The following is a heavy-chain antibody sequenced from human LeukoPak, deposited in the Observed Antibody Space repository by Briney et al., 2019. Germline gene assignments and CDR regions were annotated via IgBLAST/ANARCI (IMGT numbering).Heavy chain of an antibody. CDR1: GGYINSHY. CDR3: ARHAVVITDDAFDI. Sequence: PSETLSLTCTVSGGYINSHYGRWLRQSPGKGLEWIGYIYYSGSTNYHPSLKSRVTILVDTSKNQFYLKLSSVPAADTAVYYCARHAVVITDDAFDIWGQGTVVTVSS. V-gene: IGHV4-59*11. CDR2: IYYSGST. D-gene: IGHD3-22*01. J-gene: IGHJ3*02.